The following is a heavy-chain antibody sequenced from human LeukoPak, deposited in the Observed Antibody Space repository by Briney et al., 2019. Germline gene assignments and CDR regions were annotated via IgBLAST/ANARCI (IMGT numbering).Heavy chain of an antibody. V-gene: IGHV3-21*01. J-gene: IGHJ6*03. CDR3: ARVIVFRGYMDV. Sequence: GGSLRLSCAASGFTFSSYSMNWVRHAPGKGREWVSSISSSSSYIYYADSVKGRFPISRDNAKNSLYLQMNSLRAEDTAVYYCARVIVFRGYMDVWGKGTTVTVSS. CDR1: GFTFSSYS. CDR2: ISSSSSYI. D-gene: IGHD1-26*01.